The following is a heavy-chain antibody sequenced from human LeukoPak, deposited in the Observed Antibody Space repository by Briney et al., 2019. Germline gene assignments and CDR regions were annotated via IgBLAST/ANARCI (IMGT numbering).Heavy chain of an antibody. CDR2: ISWDGGST. J-gene: IGHJ6*03. Sequence: GGSLRLSCAASGFTFDDYAMHWVRHAPGKGLEWVSLISWDGGSTYYADSVKGRFTISRDNSKNSLYLQMNSLRAEDTALYYCAKDNGAVAGGGNYYYYYMDVWGKGTTVTVSS. V-gene: IGHV3-43D*03. CDR3: AKDNGAVAGGGNYYYYYMDV. CDR1: GFTFDDYA. D-gene: IGHD6-19*01.